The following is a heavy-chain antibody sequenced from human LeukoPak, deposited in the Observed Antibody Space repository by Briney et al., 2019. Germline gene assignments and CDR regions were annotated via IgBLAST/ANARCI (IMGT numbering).Heavy chain of an antibody. CDR1: GFTFSSYA. D-gene: IGHD3-3*01. V-gene: IGHV3-23*01. CDR3: ARERGRENTYYDFWSGDAFDI. CDR2: ISGSGGST. Sequence: PGGSLRLSCAASGFTFSSYAMSWVRQAPGKGLEWVSAISGSGGSTYYADSVKGRFTISRDNSKNTLYLQMNSLRAEDTAVYYCARERGRENTYYDFWSGDAFDIWGQGTMVTVSS. J-gene: IGHJ3*02.